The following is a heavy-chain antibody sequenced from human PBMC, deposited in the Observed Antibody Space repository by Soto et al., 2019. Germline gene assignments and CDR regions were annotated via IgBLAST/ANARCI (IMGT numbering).Heavy chain of an antibody. CDR3: ARDSPSTDIAAAGPYFDY. D-gene: IGHD6-13*01. CDR2: IYYSGST. J-gene: IGHJ4*02. CDR1: GGSISSGCYY. Sequence: SETLTLTCTVSGGSISSGCYYWSWIRQHPGKGLEWIGYIYYSGSTYYNPSLKSRVTISVDTSKNQFSLKLSSVTAADTAVYYCARDSPSTDIAAAGPYFDYWGQGTLVTVSS. V-gene: IGHV4-31*03.